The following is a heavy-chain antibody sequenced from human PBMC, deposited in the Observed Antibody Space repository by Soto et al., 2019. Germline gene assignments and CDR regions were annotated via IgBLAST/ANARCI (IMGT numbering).Heavy chain of an antibody. CDR3: ARVVILVPTASTHYYYHMDV. CDR2: IIPIVGTG. J-gene: IGHJ6*02. D-gene: IGHD2-2*01. V-gene: IGHV1-69*01. CDR1: GGTFSNYA. Sequence: QVQLVQSGAEVRKPGSSVTVSCKASGGTFSNYAISWGRQAPGQGLEWMGGIIPIVGTGSYAQKFQGRVTSTADELKTTAYMELSSLRFEHTAVYYCARVVILVPTASTHYYYHMDVWGPGTTVTVSS.